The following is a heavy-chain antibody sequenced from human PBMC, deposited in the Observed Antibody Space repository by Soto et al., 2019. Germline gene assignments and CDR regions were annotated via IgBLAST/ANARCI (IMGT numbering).Heavy chain of an antibody. V-gene: IGHV3-21*01. J-gene: IGHJ4*02. CDR1: GFTFSSYG. CDR2: ISSSSSYI. CDR3: ARVLDDYSSPVYVDY. D-gene: IGHD3-16*01. Sequence: PGGSLRLSCAASGFTFSSYGMHWVRQAPGKGLEWVSSISSSSSYIYYADSVKGRFTISRDNAKNSLYLQMNSLRAEDTAVYYCARVLDDYSSPVYVDYWGQGTLVTSPQ.